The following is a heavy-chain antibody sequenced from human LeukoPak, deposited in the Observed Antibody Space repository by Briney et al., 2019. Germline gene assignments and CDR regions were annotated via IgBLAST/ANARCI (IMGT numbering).Heavy chain of an antibody. CDR2: INHSGST. V-gene: IGHV4-34*01. J-gene: IGHJ5*02. CDR3: ARSGAAEGPTHNWFDP. CDR1: GGSFSGYY. D-gene: IGHD6-13*01. Sequence: SETLSLTCAVYGGSFSGYYWSWIRQPPGKGLEWIGEINHSGSTNYNPSLKSRVTISVDTSKNQFSLRLTSVTVAETAVYYCARSGAAEGPTHNWFDPWGQGTLVTVSS.